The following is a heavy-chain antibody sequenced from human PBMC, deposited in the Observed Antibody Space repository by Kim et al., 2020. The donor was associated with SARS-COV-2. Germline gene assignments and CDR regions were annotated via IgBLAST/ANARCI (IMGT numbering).Heavy chain of an antibody. D-gene: IGHD2-15*01. CDR2: INGDGSSI. CDR3: VSSPEGYCSGYSCPAAMDV. V-gene: IGHV3-74*03. CDR1: GFTFSSHW. J-gene: IGHJ6*02. Sequence: GGSLRLSCAASGFTFSSHWMHWVRQPPEKGLVWVSRINGDGSSIAYADSVKGRFTISRDNAKNTVYLQMNSLRVEDTAVYYCVSSPEGYCSGYSCPAAMDVWGQWTTVTVSS.